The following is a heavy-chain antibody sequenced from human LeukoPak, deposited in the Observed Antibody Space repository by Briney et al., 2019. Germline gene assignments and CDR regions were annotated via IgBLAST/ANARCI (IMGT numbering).Heavy chain of an antibody. V-gene: IGHV4-38-2*01. D-gene: IGHD6-19*01. J-gene: IGHJ4*02. Sequence: SQTLSLTCAVSGYSISSGYYWGWIRPPPGKGLEWIGSIYHSGSTYYNPSLKSRVTISVDTSKNQFSLKLSSVTAADTAVYYCARHSWPGYSSGWIHPYYFDYWGQGTLVTVSS. CDR3: ARHSWPGYSSGWIHPYYFDY. CDR2: IYHSGST. CDR1: GYSISSGYY.